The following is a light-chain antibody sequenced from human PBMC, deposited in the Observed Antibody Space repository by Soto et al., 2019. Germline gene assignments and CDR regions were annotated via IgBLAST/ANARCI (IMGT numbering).Light chain of an antibody. CDR2: DVS. CDR3: CSYAGRYPHV. J-gene: IGLJ1*01. V-gene: IGLV2-11*01. Sequence: QSALTQPRSVSGSPGQSVTVSCTGTSSDVGGYNYVSWYQQHPGKAPKLMIYDVSKRPSGVPDRFSGSKSGNTASLTISGLQAEDEADSSSCSYAGRYPHVFRTGTELHVL. CDR1: SSDVGGYNY.